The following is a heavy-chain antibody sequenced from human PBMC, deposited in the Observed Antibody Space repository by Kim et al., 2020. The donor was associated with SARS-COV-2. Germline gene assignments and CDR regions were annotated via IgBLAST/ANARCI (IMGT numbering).Heavy chain of an antibody. Sequence: EQKFQGRVTMTRNTSISTAYMGLSSLRSEDTAVYYCARAFFQLGIFFDPWGQGTLVTVSS. D-gene: IGHD2-15*01. CDR3: ARAFFQLGIFFDP. V-gene: IGHV1-8*01. J-gene: IGHJ5*02.